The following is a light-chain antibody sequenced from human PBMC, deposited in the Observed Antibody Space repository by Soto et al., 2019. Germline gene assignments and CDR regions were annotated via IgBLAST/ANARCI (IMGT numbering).Light chain of an antibody. Sequence: QSVLTQPPSASGTPGQRXTISCSGSSSNIGSNYVYWYQQVPGTAPKLLIYRNNQRPSGLPDRFSGSKSGTSASLAISGLRSEDEADYYCAAWDDSLSAWVFGGGTKVTVL. J-gene: IGLJ3*02. CDR1: SSNIGSNY. CDR2: RNN. V-gene: IGLV1-47*01. CDR3: AAWDDSLSAWV.